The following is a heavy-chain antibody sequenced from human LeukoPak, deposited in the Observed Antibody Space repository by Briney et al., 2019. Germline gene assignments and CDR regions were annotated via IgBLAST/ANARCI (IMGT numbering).Heavy chain of an antibody. J-gene: IGHJ6*03. Sequence: SETLSLTCTVSGGSISSNNYYWSWIRQPAGKGLEWIGRIYASGSTNYNPSLKSRVTMSVDTSKNQFSLKLSSVTAADTAAYYCARDQVWWPLGSLSYYMDVWGKGTTVTVSS. CDR3: ARDQVWWPLGSLSYYMDV. CDR2: IYASGST. CDR1: GGSISSNNYY. V-gene: IGHV4-61*02. D-gene: IGHD4/OR15-4a*01.